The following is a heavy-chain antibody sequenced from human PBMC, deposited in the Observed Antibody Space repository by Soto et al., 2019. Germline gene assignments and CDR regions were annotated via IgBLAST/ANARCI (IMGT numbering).Heavy chain of an antibody. Sequence: SVKVSCKASGGTFSSYAISWVRQAPGQGLEWMGGIIPIFGTANYAQKFQGRVTITADESTSTAYMELSSLRSEDTAVYYCAREGYYDFWSGYYRAGLGFDYWGQGXLVTVYS. V-gene: IGHV1-69*13. J-gene: IGHJ4*02. CDR1: GGTFSSYA. D-gene: IGHD3-3*01. CDR3: AREGYYDFWSGYYRAGLGFDY. CDR2: IIPIFGTA.